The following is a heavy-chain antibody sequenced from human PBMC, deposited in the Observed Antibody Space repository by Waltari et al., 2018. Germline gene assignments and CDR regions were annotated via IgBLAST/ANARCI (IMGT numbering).Heavy chain of an antibody. Sequence: QVQLVQSGAEVKKPGASVKVSCKAAGYTFTGYYMHWVRQAPGPGLEWMGRINPNSGGTNYAQKFQGRVTMTRDTPISTAYMELSRLRSDDTAVYYCARVLAVAAPALDYWGQGTTVTVSS. CDR2: INPNSGGT. CDR1: GYTFTGYY. V-gene: IGHV1-2*06. CDR3: ARVLAVAAPALDY. J-gene: IGHJ4*03. D-gene: IGHD6-19*01.